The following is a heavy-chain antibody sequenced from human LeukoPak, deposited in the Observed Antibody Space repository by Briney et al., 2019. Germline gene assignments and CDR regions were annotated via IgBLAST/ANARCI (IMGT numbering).Heavy chain of an antibody. CDR1: GFTFSSYA. CDR2: ISYDGSNK. CDR3: ATAGIVATGGFDY. V-gene: IGHV3-30-3*01. Sequence: GGSLRLSCAASGFTFSSYAMHWVRQAPGKGPEWVAVISYDGSNKYYADSVKGRFTISRDNSKNTLYLQMNSLRAEDTAVYYCATAGIVATGGFDYWGQGTLVTVSS. J-gene: IGHJ4*02. D-gene: IGHD5-12*01.